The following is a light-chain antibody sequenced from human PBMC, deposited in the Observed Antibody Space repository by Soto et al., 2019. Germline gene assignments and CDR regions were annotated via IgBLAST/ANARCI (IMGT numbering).Light chain of an antibody. CDR2: DAS. J-gene: IGKJ4*01. V-gene: IGKV3-11*01. CDR1: QSVSSTY. Sequence: VFTQSACTVSLSPGERATLSCRASQSVSSTYVAWYQQKPGQAPRLLTYDASNRATGIPARFSGSGSGTDFTLTISSLEPEDFAVYYCHQRSNWPLTFGGGTKVDIK. CDR3: HQRSNWPLT.